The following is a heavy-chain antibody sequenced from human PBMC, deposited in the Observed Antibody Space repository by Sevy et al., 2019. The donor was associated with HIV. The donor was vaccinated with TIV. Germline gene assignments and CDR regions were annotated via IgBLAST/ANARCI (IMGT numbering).Heavy chain of an antibody. V-gene: IGHV4-59*11. CDR2: IFYNGAT. CDR1: GGSISGLH. J-gene: IGHJ4*02. Sequence: SETLSLTCTVSGGSISGLHWSWIRQPPGKGLEWLGYIFYNGATSYNPSLTSRLTISVDTSKNQFSLRLSFVTAADTAVYYCARGPISGSNSLDSWGQGTLFTVS. D-gene: IGHD1-26*01. CDR3: ARGPISGSNSLDS.